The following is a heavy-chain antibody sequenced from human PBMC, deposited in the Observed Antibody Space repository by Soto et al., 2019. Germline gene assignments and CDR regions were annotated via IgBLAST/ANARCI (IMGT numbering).Heavy chain of an antibody. CDR3: VKARATGPKSDFDY. Sequence: GGSLRLSCSASGFTFGTYTMHWVRQAPGRGPECVPTISSHGGRTFYADFVKGRFTMSSDNSKNTLYLQMSSLRLEDTAVYYCVKARATGPKSDFDYWGQGTLVTVSS. CDR2: ISSHGGRT. V-gene: IGHV3-64D*06. J-gene: IGHJ4*02. CDR1: GFTFGTYT. D-gene: IGHD7-27*01.